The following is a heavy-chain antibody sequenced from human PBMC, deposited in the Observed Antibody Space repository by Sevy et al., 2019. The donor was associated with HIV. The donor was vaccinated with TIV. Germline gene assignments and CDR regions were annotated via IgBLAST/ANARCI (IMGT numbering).Heavy chain of an antibody. CDR1: GFTFSDYY. J-gene: IGHJ6*02. V-gene: IGHV3-11*01. D-gene: IGHD6-13*01. CDR2: ISSSGSNI. CDR3: ARGGIAAADPTYYYYYGMDV. Sequence: GGSLRLSCAASGFTFSDYYMSWIRQAPGKGLEWVSYISSSGSNIYYADSVKGRFTISRDNAKNSLYLQMNSLRAEDTAVYYCARGGIAAADPTYYYYYGMDVWGQGTTVTVSS.